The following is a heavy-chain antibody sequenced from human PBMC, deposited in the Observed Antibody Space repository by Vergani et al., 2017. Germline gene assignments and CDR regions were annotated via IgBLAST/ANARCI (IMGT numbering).Heavy chain of an antibody. J-gene: IGHJ4*02. CDR2: IWYDGSNK. V-gene: IGHV3-33*01. Sequence: QVQLVESGGGVVQPGRSLRLSCAASGFTFSSYGMHWVRQAPGKGLEWVAVIWYDGSNKYYADSVKGRFTISRDKSKNTLYLQMNSLRAEDTAVYYCARERAPFTMIVVVTPDYWGQGTLVTVSS. CDR3: ARERAPFTMIVVVTPDY. CDR1: GFTFSSYG. D-gene: IGHD3-22*01.